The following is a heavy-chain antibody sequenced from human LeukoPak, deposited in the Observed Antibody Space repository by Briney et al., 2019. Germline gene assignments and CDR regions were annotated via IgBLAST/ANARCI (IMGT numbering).Heavy chain of an antibody. J-gene: IGHJ3*02. CDR2: IYSGGST. CDR1: GLTVSNNY. D-gene: IGHD1-26*01. CDR3: ARDTPLSGLDM. Sequence: GGSLRLSCAASGLTVSNNYMSWVRQAPGKGLEWVSVIYSGGSTYYADSVKGRFTISRDISKNTLYLQMNSPRAEDTAVYYCARDTPLSGLDMWGQGTMVTVSS. V-gene: IGHV3-53*01.